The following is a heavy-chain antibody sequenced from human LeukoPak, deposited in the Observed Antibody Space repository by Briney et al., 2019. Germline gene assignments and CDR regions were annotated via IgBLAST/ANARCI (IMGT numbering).Heavy chain of an antibody. Sequence: GRSLRLSCAASGFTFSSYGMHWVRQAPGKGLEWVAVISYDGSNKYYADSVKGRFTISRDNSKNTLYLQMNSLRAEDTAVYYCAKDKLDYWGQGTLATVSS. J-gene: IGHJ4*02. V-gene: IGHV3-30*18. CDR2: ISYDGSNK. CDR3: AKDKLDY. CDR1: GFTFSSYG.